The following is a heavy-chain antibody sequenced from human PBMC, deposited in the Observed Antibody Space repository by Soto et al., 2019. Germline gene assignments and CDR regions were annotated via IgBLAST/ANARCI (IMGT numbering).Heavy chain of an antibody. CDR3: TRVGGYYGDYPNFDY. V-gene: IGHV4-59*01. CDR2: IYYSGST. J-gene: IGHJ4*02. Sequence: SETLSLTCSVSGSSIRSYYRSWIRQPPGKGLEWIGNIYYSGSTNYNPSLKSRVIISVDSSKSQFSLRLNSLTAADTAVYYCTRVGGYYGDYPNFDYWGQGALVTVSS. CDR1: GSSIRSYY. D-gene: IGHD4-17*01.